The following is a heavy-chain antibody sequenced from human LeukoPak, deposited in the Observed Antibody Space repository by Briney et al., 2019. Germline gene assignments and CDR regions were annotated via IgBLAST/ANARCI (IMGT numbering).Heavy chain of an antibody. D-gene: IGHD6-19*01. Sequence: SEPLSLTCTVSGGSISSYYWSWIRQPAGKGLEWIGRIYTSGSTNYNPSLKSRVTMSVDTSKNQFSLKLSSVTAADTAVYYCARVRSGWSPENYYYYGMDVWGQGTTVTVSS. CDR3: ARVRSGWSPENYYYYGMDV. J-gene: IGHJ6*02. V-gene: IGHV4-4*07. CDR2: IYTSGST. CDR1: GGSISSYY.